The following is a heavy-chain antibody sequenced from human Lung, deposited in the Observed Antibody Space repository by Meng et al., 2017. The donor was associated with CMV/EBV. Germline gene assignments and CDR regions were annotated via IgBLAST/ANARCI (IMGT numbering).Heavy chain of an antibody. Sequence: ESXKISXAASGFTFSSYWMSWVRQAPGKGLEWVADIKKDGSEKYYVDSVKGRFTISRDNAKDSLYLQMNSLRAEDTAVYYCARVRTFYGCYFELWVRGTMVTFSS. CDR2: IKKDGSEK. V-gene: IGHV3-7*01. CDR1: GFTFSSYW. CDR3: ARVRTFYGCYFEL. D-gene: IGHD2/OR15-2a*01. J-gene: IGHJ2*01.